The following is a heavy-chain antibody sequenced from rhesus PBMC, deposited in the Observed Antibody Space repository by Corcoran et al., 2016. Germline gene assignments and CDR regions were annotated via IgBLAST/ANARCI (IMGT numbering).Heavy chain of an antibody. CDR3: ARGWVAAADRYFDL. CDR1: GGSISNYS. CDR2: ISFDGSKK. V-gene: IGHV3-54*01. Sequence: VQLQESGPAVVKPSETLSLTCAVSGGSISNYSWWSWIRQSPGKGLEWVAVISFDGSKKNYADSVKDRFTISRDNSKNMLYVQMNNLKLEDTAVYYCARGWVAAADRYFDLWGPGTPITISS. J-gene: IGHJ2*01. D-gene: IGHD6-25*01.